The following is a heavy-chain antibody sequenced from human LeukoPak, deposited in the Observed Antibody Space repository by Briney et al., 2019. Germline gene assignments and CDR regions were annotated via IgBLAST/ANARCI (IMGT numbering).Heavy chain of an antibody. D-gene: IGHD4-17*01. V-gene: IGHV1-69*04. Sequence: SVKVSCKASGGTFSSYAISWVRQAPGQGLEWMGRIIPILGIANYAQKFQGRVTITADKSTSTAYMELSSLRSEDTTVYYCARDPQSYGGLIARDYWGQGTLVTVSS. J-gene: IGHJ4*02. CDR2: IIPILGIA. CDR1: GGTFSSYA. CDR3: ARDPQSYGGLIARDY.